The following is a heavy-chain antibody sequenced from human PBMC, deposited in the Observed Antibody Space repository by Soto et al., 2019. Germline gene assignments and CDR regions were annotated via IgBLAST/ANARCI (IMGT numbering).Heavy chain of an antibody. D-gene: IGHD2-15*01. Sequence: SVKVSCKASGGSLSTNPISWVRQAPGQGLEWMGGTGSGTGPGNHAQKFQGRPTVTADKSTSSVFMELTNLSSEDTAVYYCARRHSGGFFRFFDSWGQGTLVTVSS. J-gene: IGHJ4*02. CDR1: GGSLSTNP. CDR2: TGSGTGPG. CDR3: ARRHSGGFFRFFDS. V-gene: IGHV1-69*06.